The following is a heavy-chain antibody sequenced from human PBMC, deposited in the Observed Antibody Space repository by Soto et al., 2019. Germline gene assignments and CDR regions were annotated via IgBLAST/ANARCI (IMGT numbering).Heavy chain of an antibody. CDR1: GYSFPTYW. CDR3: ATPRRPGGRHMLRYYYGWGV. J-gene: IGHJ6*02. D-gene: IGHD3-16*01. CDR2: IYPGDSDS. Sequence: GESLKISCKASGYSFPTYWIAWVRQMPGKGLEWMGMIYPGDSDSKYSPSFQGQVTISADKSISTAFLQWSSLNASAPAVYYCATPRRPGGRHMLRYYYGWGVWGHGTTVTVSS. V-gene: IGHV5-51*01.